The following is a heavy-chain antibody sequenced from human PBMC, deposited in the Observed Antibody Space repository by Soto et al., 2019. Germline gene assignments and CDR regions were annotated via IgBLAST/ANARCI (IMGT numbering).Heavy chain of an antibody. D-gene: IGHD3-10*01. CDR2: ISYDGSNK. CDR1: GFPFTSYG. Sequence: QVQLVESGGGVVQPGRSLRLSCAASGFPFTSYGMHWVREGPGKGLEWVAVISYDGSNKFYADSVKGGFTISRDNSKNTLYLQMNSLRPEDTALYYCVGGQYYFDYRGQGTLVIVSS. J-gene: IGHJ4*02. V-gene: IGHV3-30*03. CDR3: VGGQYYFDY.